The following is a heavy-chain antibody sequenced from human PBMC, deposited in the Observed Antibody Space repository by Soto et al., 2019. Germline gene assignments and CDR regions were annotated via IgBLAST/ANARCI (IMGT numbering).Heavy chain of an antibody. CDR3: ASYSSGWYAVSD. D-gene: IGHD6-19*01. Sequence: QVQLQESGPGLVKPSETLSLTCTVSGGSVSSGSYYWSWIRQPPGKGLEWIGYIYYSGSTNYNPSLRTRVPTPVDTSKTQFSRKLGAVTAAYTAVYYCASYSSGWYAVSDWGQGTLVTVSS. CDR2: IYYSGST. V-gene: IGHV4-61*01. CDR1: GGSVSSGSYY. J-gene: IGHJ4*02.